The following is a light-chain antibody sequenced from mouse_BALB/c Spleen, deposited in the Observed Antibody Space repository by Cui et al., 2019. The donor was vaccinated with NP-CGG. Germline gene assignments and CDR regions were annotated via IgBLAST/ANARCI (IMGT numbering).Light chain of an antibody. CDR2: GTN. V-gene: IGLV1*01. Sequence: QAVVTQESALTTSPGETVTLTCRSSTGAVTTSNYANWVQEKSDHLFTGLIGGTNNRAPGFPARFSGSLIGDKAALTITGAQTEYEAIYFCSLWYSNHWVFGGGTKLTVL. CDR1: TGAVTTSNY. J-gene: IGLJ1*01. CDR3: SLWYSNHWV.